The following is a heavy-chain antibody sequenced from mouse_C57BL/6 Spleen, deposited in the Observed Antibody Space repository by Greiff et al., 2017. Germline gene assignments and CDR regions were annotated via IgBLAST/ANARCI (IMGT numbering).Heavy chain of an antibody. CDR1: GYAFSSYW. V-gene: IGHV1-80*01. J-gene: IGHJ2*01. Sequence: VKLMESGAELVKPGASVKISCKASGYAFSSYWMNWVKQRPGKGLEWIGQIYPGDGDTNYNGKFKGKATLTADKSSSTAYMQLSSLTSEDSAVYFCARRGLVITGEDYWGQGTTLTVSS. CDR2: IYPGDGDT. CDR3: ARRGLVITGEDY. D-gene: IGHD2-3*01.